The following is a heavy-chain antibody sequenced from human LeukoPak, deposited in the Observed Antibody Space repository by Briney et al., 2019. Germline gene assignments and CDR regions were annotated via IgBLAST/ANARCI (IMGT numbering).Heavy chain of an antibody. J-gene: IGHJ4*02. Sequence: SETLSLTCTVSGGSIGSYYWSWIRQPPGKGLEWIGEINHSGSTNYNPSLKSRVTISVDTSKNQFSLKLSSVTAADTAVYYCARYQGGPFDYWGQGTLVTVSS. CDR1: GGSIGSYY. V-gene: IGHV4-34*01. D-gene: IGHD1-26*01. CDR3: ARYQGGPFDY. CDR2: INHSGST.